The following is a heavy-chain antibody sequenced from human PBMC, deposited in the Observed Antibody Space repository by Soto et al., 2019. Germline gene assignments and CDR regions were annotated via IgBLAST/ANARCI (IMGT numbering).Heavy chain of an antibody. Sequence: QVQLVQSGAEVKKPGASVKVSCKASGYTFTSYGISWGRQAPGQGLEWMGWISAYNGNTNYAQKLQGRVTMTTDTSTSTAYMELSGLRSGDTAVYYCARVPTIYYYGSGSYVGPNWFDPWGQGTLVTVSS. CDR1: GYTFTSYG. J-gene: IGHJ5*02. CDR2: ISAYNGNT. D-gene: IGHD3-10*01. CDR3: ARVPTIYYYGSGSYVGPNWFDP. V-gene: IGHV1-18*01.